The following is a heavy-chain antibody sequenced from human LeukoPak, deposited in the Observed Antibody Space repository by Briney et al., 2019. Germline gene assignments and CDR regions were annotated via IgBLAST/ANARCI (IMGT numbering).Heavy chain of an antibody. D-gene: IGHD1-26*01. CDR3: ARAVILGAGDAFDI. V-gene: IGHV3-20*04. Sequence: GGSLRLSCAASGFTFDDYGMSWVRQAPGKGLEWVSGINWNGGSTGYADSVKGRFTISRDNAKNSLYLQMNSLRAEDTALYYCARAVILGAGDAFDIWGQGTMVTVSS. CDR2: INWNGGST. J-gene: IGHJ3*02. CDR1: GFTFDDYG.